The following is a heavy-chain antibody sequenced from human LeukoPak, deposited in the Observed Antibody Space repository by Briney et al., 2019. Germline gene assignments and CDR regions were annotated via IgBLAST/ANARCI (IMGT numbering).Heavy chain of an antibody. CDR2: ISGSGGST. Sequence: GGSLRLSCAASGFTFSSYAMSWVRQAPGKGLEWVSAISGSGGSTYYADSVKGRFTISRDNSKNTLYLQMNRLRAEDTAVYYCAKGGYCSGGSCYTVYYGMDVWGQGTTVTVSS. J-gene: IGHJ6*02. CDR1: GFTFSSYA. D-gene: IGHD2-15*01. CDR3: AKGGYCSGGSCYTVYYGMDV. V-gene: IGHV3-23*01.